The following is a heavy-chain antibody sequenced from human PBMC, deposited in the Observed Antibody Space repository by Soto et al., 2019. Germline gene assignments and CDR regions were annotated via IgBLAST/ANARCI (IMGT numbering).Heavy chain of an antibody. V-gene: IGHV3-30-3*01. J-gene: IGHJ3*02. CDR2: ISYDGSNK. Sequence: QVQLMESGGGVVQPGRSLRLSCAASGFTFSSYAMHWVRQAPGKGLEWVAVISYDGSNKYYADSVKGRFTISRDNSKNTLYLQMNSLRAEDTAVYYCARDSRGYSYGNAFDIWGQGTMVTVSS. CDR1: GFTFSSYA. CDR3: ARDSRGYSYGNAFDI. D-gene: IGHD5-18*01.